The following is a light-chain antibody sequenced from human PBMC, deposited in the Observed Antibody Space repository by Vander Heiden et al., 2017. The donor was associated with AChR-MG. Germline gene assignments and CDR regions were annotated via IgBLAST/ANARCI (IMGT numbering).Light chain of an antibody. CDR1: KGIRND. CDR2: AAS. Sequence: DIQMTQSPSSLSASVGDRVTITFRASKGIRNDLGCYQQKPGKAPKRLISAASSLQSGVSPRFSGSGSGTEFTLTISSLQPEDVATYSCRQHNNSPRSFGPGTKVDIK. V-gene: IGKV1-17*01. J-gene: IGKJ3*01. CDR3: RQHNNSPRS.